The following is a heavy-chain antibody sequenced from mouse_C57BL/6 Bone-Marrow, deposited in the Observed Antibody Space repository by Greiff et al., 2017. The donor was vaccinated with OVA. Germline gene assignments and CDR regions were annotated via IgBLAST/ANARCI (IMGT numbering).Heavy chain of an antibody. CDR1: GYTFTSYW. V-gene: IGHV1-50*01. D-gene: IGHD2-2*01. CDR3: ARGPYGYIAY. Sequence: VQLQQPGAELVKPGASVKLSCKASGYTFTSYWMQWVKQRPGQGLEWIGEIDPSDSYTNYNRKFKGKATLTVDTSSSTAYMQLSSLTSEDSAVYYCARGPYGYIAYWGQGTLVTVSA. J-gene: IGHJ3*01. CDR2: IDPSDSYT.